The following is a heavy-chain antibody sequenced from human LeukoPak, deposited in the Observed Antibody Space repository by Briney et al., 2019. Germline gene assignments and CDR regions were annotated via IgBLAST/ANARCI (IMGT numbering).Heavy chain of an antibody. D-gene: IGHD5-18*01. CDR2: ISWGSNVI. Sequence: GGSLRLSCAASGFTFDDYAMHWVRQAPGKGPEWLSYISWGSNVIYYADSVKGRFTTSRDDAKNSLFLQMNSLTDEDTAVYYCARDPGYSYALDYWGRGTLVTVSS. V-gene: IGHV3-48*02. CDR1: GFTFDDYA. CDR3: ARDPGYSYALDY. J-gene: IGHJ4*02.